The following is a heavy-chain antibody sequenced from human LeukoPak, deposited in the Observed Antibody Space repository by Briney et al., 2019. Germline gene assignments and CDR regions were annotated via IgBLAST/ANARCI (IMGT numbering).Heavy chain of an antibody. V-gene: IGHV3-11*04. D-gene: IGHD3-3*01. Sequence: GGSLRLSCAASGFTFSDYYMSWIRQAPGKGLEWVSYISSSGSTIYYADSVKGRFTISRDNAKNSLYLQMNSLRAEDTAVYYCARDFWSGYLHDAFDIWGQGTMVTVSS. CDR2: ISSSGSTI. CDR3: ARDFWSGYLHDAFDI. J-gene: IGHJ3*02. CDR1: GFTFSDYY.